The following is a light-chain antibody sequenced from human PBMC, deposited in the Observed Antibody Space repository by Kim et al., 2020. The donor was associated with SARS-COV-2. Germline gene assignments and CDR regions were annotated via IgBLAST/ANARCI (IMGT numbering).Light chain of an antibody. CDR1: NIGDKS. J-gene: IGLJ2*01. V-gene: IGLV3-21*04. Sequence: APGQTARITCGGDNIGDKSVHGDQQRPGQAPILVIYYDTDRPSGIPERFSGSNSGNTATLTISRVEAGDEADYSCQVWDSNSDHPVFGGGTQLTVL. CDR3: QVWDSNSDHPV. CDR2: YDT.